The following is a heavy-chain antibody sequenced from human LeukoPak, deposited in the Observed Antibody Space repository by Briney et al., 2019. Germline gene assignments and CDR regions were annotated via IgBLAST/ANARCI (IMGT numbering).Heavy chain of an antibody. Sequence: GGSLRLSCAASGFTFSSYSMNWVRQAPGKGLEWVANIKQDGSEKYYVDSVKGRFTISRDDAKNSLYLQMNSLRAEDTAVYYCARVGGYDRNWGQGTLVTVSS. CDR3: ARVGGYDRN. D-gene: IGHD5-12*01. V-gene: IGHV3-7*01. J-gene: IGHJ4*02. CDR2: IKQDGSEK. CDR1: GFTFSSYS.